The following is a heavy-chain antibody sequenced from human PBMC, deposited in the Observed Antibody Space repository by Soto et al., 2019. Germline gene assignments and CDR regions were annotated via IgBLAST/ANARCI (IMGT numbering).Heavy chain of an antibody. CDR1: GFTFSSYA. CDR2: ISYDGSNK. J-gene: IGHJ3*02. Sequence: GGSLRLSCAASGFTFSSYAMHWGRKAPGKGMEWEAVISYDGSNKYYADSVKGRFTISIDNSKNTLYLQMNSLRAEDTAVYYCARYLANGGISDAFDIWGQGTMVTVSS. D-gene: IGHD7-27*01. CDR3: ARYLANGGISDAFDI. V-gene: IGHV3-30*04.